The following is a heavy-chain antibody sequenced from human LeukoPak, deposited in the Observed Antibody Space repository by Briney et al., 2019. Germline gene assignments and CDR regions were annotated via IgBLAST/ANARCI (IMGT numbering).Heavy chain of an antibody. CDR2: INPNSGGT. V-gene: IGHV1-2*02. Sequence: ASVKVSCKASGYTFTGYTIHWVRQAPGQGLEWMGWINPNSGGTNYAQKFQGRVTMTRDTSITTAYMVLSRLRSDDTAVYHCARIFPTSTSSLDYWGQGSLVTVSS. CDR1: GYTFTGYT. J-gene: IGHJ4*02. CDR3: ARIFPTSTSSLDY. D-gene: IGHD2/OR15-2a*01.